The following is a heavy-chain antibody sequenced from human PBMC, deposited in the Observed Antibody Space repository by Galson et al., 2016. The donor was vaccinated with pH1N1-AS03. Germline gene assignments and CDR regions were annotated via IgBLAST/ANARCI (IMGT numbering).Heavy chain of an antibody. CDR1: GYILTGFY. CDR2: INPNSGVT. J-gene: IGHJ6*02. CDR3: ARDPRGPCSSATCPTTYYFGMDV. Sequence: SVKVSCKASGYILTGFYVHWVRQAPGQGLEWMGWINPNSGVTNYAQKFQAWVTMTGDTSISTAYMELYGLKSDDTAVYYCARDPRGPCSSATCPTTYYFGMDVWGQGTTVIVSS. D-gene: IGHD1-26*01. V-gene: IGHV1-2*04.